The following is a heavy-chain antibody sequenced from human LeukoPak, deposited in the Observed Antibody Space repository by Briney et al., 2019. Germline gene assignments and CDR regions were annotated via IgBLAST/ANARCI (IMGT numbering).Heavy chain of an antibody. CDR2: IYYSGST. CDR3: ARHGGWLAGARN. V-gene: IGHV4-59*08. CDR1: GGSISNYY. J-gene: IGHJ4*02. Sequence: SQTLSLTCTVSGGSISNYYWSWIRQSPGKGLEWIGYIYYSGSTNYNPSLKSRVTISVDTSKNQFSLKLTSVTAADTAVYYCARHGGWLAGARNWGQGTLVTVSS. D-gene: IGHD6-19*01.